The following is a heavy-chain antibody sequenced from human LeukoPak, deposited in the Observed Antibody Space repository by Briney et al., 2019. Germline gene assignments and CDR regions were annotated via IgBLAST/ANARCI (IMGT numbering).Heavy chain of an antibody. CDR2: INPNSGGT. CDR3: ARLLTLTGYIDY. D-gene: IGHD3-9*01. V-gene: IGHV1-2*02. J-gene: IGHJ4*02. Sequence: ASVKVSCKASGYTFTGYYMHWVRQAPGQGLEWMGWINPNSGGTNYAQKFQGRVTMTRDTSISTAYLQWSSLKASDTAMYYCARLLTLTGYIDYWGQGTLVTVSS. CDR1: GYTFTGYY.